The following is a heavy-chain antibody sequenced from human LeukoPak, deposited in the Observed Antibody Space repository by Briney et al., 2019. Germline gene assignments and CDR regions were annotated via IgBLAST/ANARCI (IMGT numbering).Heavy chain of an antibody. J-gene: IGHJ5*01. CDR3: ARVDGGSSTVPIYWFDS. CDR1: GGSISRSDHY. V-gene: IGHV4-30-4*01. CDR2: IYYNGIT. D-gene: IGHD4-17*01. Sequence: PSQTLSLTCSVSGGSISRSDHYWSWIRQPPGKGLEWIGNIYYNGITYYNPSLKSRVTMSVDTSQNQFSLKLSSVTATDTAVYYCARVDGGSSTVPIYWFDSWGQGTLVTVSS.